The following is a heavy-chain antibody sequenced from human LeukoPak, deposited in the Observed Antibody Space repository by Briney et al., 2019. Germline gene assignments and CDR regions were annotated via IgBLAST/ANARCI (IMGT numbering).Heavy chain of an antibody. CDR1: GFTFSSYA. D-gene: IGHD5/OR15-5a*01. CDR2: ISGGGGSI. Sequence: GGSLRLSCVASGFTFSSYAMSWVRQARGKGVEGVSGISGGGGSIHYADSVKGGLTISRDNSKNIVYLQINSLTIEGTAVYYCAREPSGNFGQLVSSAEYFHHWGQGTRVTVSS. J-gene: IGHJ1*01. CDR3: AREPSGNFGQLVSSAEYFHH. V-gene: IGHV3-23*01.